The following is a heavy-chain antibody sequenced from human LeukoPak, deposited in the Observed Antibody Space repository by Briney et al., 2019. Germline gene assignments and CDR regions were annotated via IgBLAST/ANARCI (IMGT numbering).Heavy chain of an antibody. J-gene: IGHJ4*02. CDR3: ARNFPGVGCSGGSSYDY. Sequence: SETLSLTCTVSGGSISSSSYYWGWIRQPPGKGLEWIGIIYYSGTTYYNPSLKSRVTISIDTSKNQFSLKLTSVTAADTAVYFCARNFPGVGCSGGSSYDYWGQGTLVTVSS. V-gene: IGHV4-39*07. CDR2: IYYSGTT. CDR1: GGSISSSSYY. D-gene: IGHD2-15*01.